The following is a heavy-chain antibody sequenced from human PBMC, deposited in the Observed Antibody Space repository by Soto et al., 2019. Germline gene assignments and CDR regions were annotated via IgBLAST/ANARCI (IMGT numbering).Heavy chain of an antibody. CDR3: TKGVDAQSCSTFSCLFYFDC. D-gene: IGHD2-2*01. V-gene: IGHV3-23*01. Sequence: EVQLLESGGGLVQPGGSLRLSCSASGFTFTTYAMSWVRQAPGKGLEWVSTISGSADSTYYADSVKGRFTISRDNSKSTLYVQMNSLRAEDTAVYYCTKGVDAQSCSTFSCLFYFDCWGQGTLVTVSS. J-gene: IGHJ4*02. CDR2: ISGSADST. CDR1: GFTFTTYA.